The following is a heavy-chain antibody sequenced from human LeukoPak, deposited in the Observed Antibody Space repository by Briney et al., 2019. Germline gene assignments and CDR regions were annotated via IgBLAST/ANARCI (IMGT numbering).Heavy chain of an antibody. D-gene: IGHD5-24*01. V-gene: IGHV4-34*01. Sequence: SETLSLTCAVYGGSFSGYYWSWIRQPPGKGLEWIGEINHSGSTNYNPSLKSRVTISVDTSKNQFSLKLSSVTAADTAVYYCARDGGMAKIIPFDYWGQGALITVSS. J-gene: IGHJ4*02. CDR1: GGSFSGYY. CDR3: ARDGGMAKIIPFDY. CDR2: INHSGST.